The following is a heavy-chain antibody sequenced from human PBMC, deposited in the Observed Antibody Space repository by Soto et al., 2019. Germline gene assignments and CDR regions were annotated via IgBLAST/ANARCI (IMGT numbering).Heavy chain of an antibody. J-gene: IGHJ4*02. CDR2: VYHSGST. CDR1: GDSISTNHW. CDR3: ASSGGGEDY. Sequence: QVQLQESGPGLVKPSGTLSLTCAVSGDSISTNHWWTWVRQPPGKGLEWIGEVYHSGSTNYSPSLTSRVVISVDMSNNLFSLTLTSVTAADPAVYYCASSGGGEDYWGQGTLVTVSS. D-gene: IGHD3-16*01. V-gene: IGHV4-4*02.